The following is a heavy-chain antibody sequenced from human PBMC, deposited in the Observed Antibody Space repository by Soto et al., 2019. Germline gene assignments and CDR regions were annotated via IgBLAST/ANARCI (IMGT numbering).Heavy chain of an antibody. D-gene: IGHD3-10*01. CDR3: AAAWHYGSGSYYAYYYGMDV. Sequence: QMQLVQSGPEVKKPGTSVKVSCKASGFTFTSSALQWVRQARGQRLEWIGWIVVGGGITNYAQKFQERVTITRDMYTNTAYMELSRLRSEDTAVYYCAAAWHYGSGSYYAYYYGMDVWGQGTTVTVSS. CDR2: IVVGGGIT. CDR1: GFTFTSSA. J-gene: IGHJ6*02. V-gene: IGHV1-58*01.